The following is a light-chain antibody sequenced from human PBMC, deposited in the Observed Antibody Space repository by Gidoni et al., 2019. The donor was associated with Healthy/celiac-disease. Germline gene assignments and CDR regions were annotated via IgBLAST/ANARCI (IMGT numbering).Light chain of an antibody. CDR2: GAS. CDR3: QQYGSSPWT. J-gene: IGKJ1*01. V-gene: IGKV3-20*01. CDR1: QSVSSSY. Sequence: TLAPGTLSLSPGERATLSCRASQSVSSSYLAWYQQKPGQAPRLLIYGASSRATGIPDRFSGSGSGTDFTLTISRLEPEDFAVYYCQQYGSSPWTFGQGTKVEIK.